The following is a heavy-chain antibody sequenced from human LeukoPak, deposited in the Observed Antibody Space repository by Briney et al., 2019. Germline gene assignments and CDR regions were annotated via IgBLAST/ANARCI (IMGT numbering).Heavy chain of an antibody. CDR1: GFSFSSYS. CDR2: ISSSTSII. D-gene: IGHD6-6*01. V-gene: IGHV3-48*01. Sequence: PGGSLRLSCAASGFSFSSYSMNWVRQAPGKGLQWVSYISSSTSIIYYADSVKGRFTISRDNAKNSLYLQMDSLRAEDTAVYYCARAPEYSSSYWGQGTLVTVSS. J-gene: IGHJ4*02. CDR3: ARAPEYSSSY.